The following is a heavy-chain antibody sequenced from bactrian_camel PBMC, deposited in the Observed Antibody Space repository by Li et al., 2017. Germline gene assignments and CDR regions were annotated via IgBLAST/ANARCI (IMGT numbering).Heavy chain of an antibody. V-gene: IGHV3S40*01. D-gene: IGHD6*01. CDR1: GFTFYRDR. Sequence: DVQLVESGGGLVQPGGSLRLSCAASGFTFYRDRMTWVRQTPGKGLEWVSAISRDGDSTRYDDSVKGRFTISRDNVKNTVYLQLNSLKTEDMAMYYCASYGGSWYGVDEYKYWGQGTQVTVS. CDR2: ISRDGDST. CDR3: ASYGGSWYGVDEYKY. J-gene: IGHJ4*01.